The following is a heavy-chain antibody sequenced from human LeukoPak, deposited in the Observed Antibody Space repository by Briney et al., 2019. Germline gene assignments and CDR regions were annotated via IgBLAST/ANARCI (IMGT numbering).Heavy chain of an antibody. CDR1: GFTFSSYA. CDR2: ISYDGSNK. CDR3: ARDQGYYDSSGYYGYFQH. D-gene: IGHD3-22*01. Sequence: GGSLRLSCAASGFTFSSYAMHWVRQAPGKGLEWVAVISYDGSNKYYADSVKGRFTISRDNSKNTLYLQMNSLRAEDTAVYYCARDQGYYDSSGYYGYFQHWGQGTLVTVSS. J-gene: IGHJ1*01. V-gene: IGHV3-30-3*01.